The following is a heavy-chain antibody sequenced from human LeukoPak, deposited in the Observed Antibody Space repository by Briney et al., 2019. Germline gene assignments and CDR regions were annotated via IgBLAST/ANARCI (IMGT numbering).Heavy chain of an antibody. V-gene: IGHV3-23*01. CDR1: RFTLSSYA. J-gene: IGHJ4*02. CDR2: ISGSGGTT. D-gene: IGHD3-9*01. CDR3: AKGAGNFDWSYHDY. Sequence: PGGSLRLSCAASRFTLSSYAMSWVGQAAGKGLEWVSAISGSGGTTYNAASVKGRFTISRDNSKHTLYLQLNSLRAEDTAVYYCAKGAGNFDWSYHDYWGQGTLVTVSS.